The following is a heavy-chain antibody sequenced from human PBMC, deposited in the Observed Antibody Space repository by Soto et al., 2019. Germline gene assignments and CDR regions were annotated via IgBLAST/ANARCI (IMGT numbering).Heavy chain of an antibody. Sequence: ASVKVSCKASGGTFSSYSMSWVRQAPGQGLECMGGINPIFGTPHYAQKYQGRVTITADTFTNTAYMESTRLTSDDTAVYFCAREGRHFDYWGQGTLVTFSS. CDR2: INPIFGTP. V-gene: IGHV1-69*06. CDR1: GGTFSSYS. CDR3: AREGRHFDY. J-gene: IGHJ4*02.